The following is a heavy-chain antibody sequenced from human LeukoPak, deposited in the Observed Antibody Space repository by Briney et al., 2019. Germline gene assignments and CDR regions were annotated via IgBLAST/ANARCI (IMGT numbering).Heavy chain of an antibody. Sequence: PSQTLSLTCTVSGGSISSGDYYWSWIRQPPGKGLEWIGYIYYSGSTYYNPSLKSPVTISVDTSKNQFSLKLSSVTAADTAEYYCATGAGGSGSVDYWGQGTLVTVSS. V-gene: IGHV4-30-4*08. J-gene: IGHJ4*02. CDR2: IYYSGST. D-gene: IGHD3-10*01. CDR3: ATGAGGSGSVDY. CDR1: GGSISSGDYY.